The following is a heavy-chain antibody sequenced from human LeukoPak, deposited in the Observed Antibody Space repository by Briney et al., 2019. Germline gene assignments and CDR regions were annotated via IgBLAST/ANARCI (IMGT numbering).Heavy chain of an antibody. V-gene: IGHV3-33*08. CDR1: GFTYSHYG. CDR3: ARDAERGFDYSNSLKY. D-gene: IGHD4-11*01. J-gene: IGHJ4*02. CDR2: IWSDGTGK. Sequence: PGGSLILSCAASGFTYSHYGMHWVRQAPGKGLEWVAVIWSDGTGKYYSDAVKGRFTISRDNSRNTLDLQMDSLRGDDTAVYYCARDAERGFDYSNSLKYWGQGTLVTVSS.